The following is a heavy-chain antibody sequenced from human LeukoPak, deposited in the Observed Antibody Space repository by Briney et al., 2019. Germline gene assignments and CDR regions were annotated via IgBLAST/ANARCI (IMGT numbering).Heavy chain of an antibody. CDR1: GYSISSGYY. J-gene: IGHJ4*02. CDR2: IYHSGST. CDR3: ARPYYYDSSGYSDQ. D-gene: IGHD3-22*01. V-gene: IGHV4-38-2*02. Sequence: SETLSLTCNVSGYSISSGYYWGWIRQPPGKGLEWIGNIYHSGSTYYNPSLKSRVTISVDTSKNQFSLKLSSVTAADTAVYYCARPYYYDSSGYSDQWGQGTLVTVSS.